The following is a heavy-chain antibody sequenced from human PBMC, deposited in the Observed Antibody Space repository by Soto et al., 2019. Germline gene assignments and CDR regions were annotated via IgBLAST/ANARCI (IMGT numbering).Heavy chain of an antibody. Sequence: QVQLVESGGGVVQPGRSLRLSCAASGFTFSSYGMHWVRQAPGKGLEWVAVISYDGSNKYYADSVKGRFTISRDNSKNTRYLQMNSLSAEDTAVYYCASTTVETHYWYFDLWGRGTLVTVSS. V-gene: IGHV3-30*03. CDR1: GFTFSSYG. CDR3: ASTTVETHYWYFDL. D-gene: IGHD4-17*01. J-gene: IGHJ2*01. CDR2: ISYDGSNK.